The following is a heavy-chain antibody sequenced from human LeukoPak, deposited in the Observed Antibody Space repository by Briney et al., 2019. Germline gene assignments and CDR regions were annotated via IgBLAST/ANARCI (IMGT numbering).Heavy chain of an antibody. J-gene: IGHJ5*02. CDR3: AKAGSSSWSWIGFDP. D-gene: IGHD6-13*01. CDR1: GFTFSSYA. Sequence: GGSLRLSCAASGFTFSSYAMSWVRQAPGKGLEWVSAISGSGGSTYYADSVKGRFTISRDNSKNTLYLQMNSLRAEDTAIYYCAKAGSSSWSWIGFDPWGQGTLVTVSS. V-gene: IGHV3-23*01. CDR2: ISGSGGST.